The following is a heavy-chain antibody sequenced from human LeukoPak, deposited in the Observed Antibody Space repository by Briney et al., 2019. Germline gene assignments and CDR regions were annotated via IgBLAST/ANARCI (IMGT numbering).Heavy chain of an antibody. CDR3: ARDEWFGY. J-gene: IGHJ4*02. CDR2: IYNSLTT. V-gene: IGHV4-61*08. D-gene: IGHD3-10*01. Sequence: KPSETLSLTCTVSGGSVGTGGYYWSWIWQPPGKGLEWIGYIYNSLTTNYNPSLKNRVTMSVNTSKNQFSLKLNSVTAADTAVYYCARDEWFGYWGQGTLVTVSS. CDR1: GGSVGTGGYY.